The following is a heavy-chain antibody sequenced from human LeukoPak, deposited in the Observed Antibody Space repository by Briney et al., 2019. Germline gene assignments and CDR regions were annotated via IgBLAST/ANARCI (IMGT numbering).Heavy chain of an antibody. J-gene: IGHJ4*02. Sequence: SETLSRTCTVSGGSISGYYWSWIRQPPGKGLEWIGEINHSGSTNYNPSLKSRVTISVDTPKNQFSLKLSSVTAADTAVYYCARGRIAVAGSIDYWGQGTLVTVSS. D-gene: IGHD6-19*01. CDR1: GGSISGYY. CDR3: ARGRIAVAGSIDY. CDR2: INHSGST. V-gene: IGHV4-34*01.